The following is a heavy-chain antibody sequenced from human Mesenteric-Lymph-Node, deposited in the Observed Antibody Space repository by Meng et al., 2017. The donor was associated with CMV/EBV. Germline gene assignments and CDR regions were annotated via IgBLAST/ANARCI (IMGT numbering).Heavy chain of an antibody. CDR1: GYDFTTYW. J-gene: IGHJ3*02. V-gene: IGHV5-51*01. CDR2: IYPGDSNT. CDR3: ARPTAGFPHGFDI. Sequence: KVSCKASGYDFTTYWIGWMRQMPGKGPEWMGMIYPGDSNTKYSPSFEGQVTMSADKSTNTAYLQLSSLKASDTAIYYCARPTAGFPHGFDIWGQGTMVTVSS. D-gene: IGHD4-17*01.